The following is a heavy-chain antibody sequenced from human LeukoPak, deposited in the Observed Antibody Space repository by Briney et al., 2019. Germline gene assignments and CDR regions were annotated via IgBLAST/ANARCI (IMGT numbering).Heavy chain of an antibody. Sequence: PGGSLTLSCAASGFTFSGPAMQWVRQASGKGREWVVRNRSKANNYMTAYAASVKGRFTITRDDSKNTAYLQMNSLKPEDTAVYYCTLLWLQDYWGQGTLVTVSS. CDR2: NRSKANNYMT. D-gene: IGHD3-10*01. V-gene: IGHV3-73*01. CDR1: GFTFSGPA. CDR3: TLLWLQDY. J-gene: IGHJ4*02.